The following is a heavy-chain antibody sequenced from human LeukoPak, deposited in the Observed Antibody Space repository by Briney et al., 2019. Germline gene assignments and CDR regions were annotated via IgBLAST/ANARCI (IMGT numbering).Heavy chain of an antibody. Sequence: PSETLSLTCTVSGGSISSYYWNWIRQPPGKGLEWIGYIYYSGSTNYNPSLKSRVTISVDTSKNQFSLKLSSVTAADTAVYYCARTYGYNYGTSQPYYFDYWGQGTLVTVSS. CDR3: ARTYGYNYGTSQPYYFDY. CDR1: GGSISSYY. J-gene: IGHJ4*02. CDR2: IYYSGST. V-gene: IGHV4-59*01. D-gene: IGHD5-18*01.